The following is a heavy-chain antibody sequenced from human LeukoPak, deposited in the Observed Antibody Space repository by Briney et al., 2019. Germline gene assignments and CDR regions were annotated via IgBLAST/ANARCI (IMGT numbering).Heavy chain of an antibody. CDR1: GGSISSYY. CDR3: ARGRYSGYDYGLVDY. CDR2: IYYSGST. Sequence: PSETLSLTCTVSGGSISSYYWSWIRQPPGKGLEWIGYIYYSGSTNYNPSLKSRVTISVDTSKNQFSLKLSSVTAADTAVYYCARGRYSGYDYGLVDYWGQGTLVTVSS. J-gene: IGHJ4*02. V-gene: IGHV4-59*01. D-gene: IGHD5-12*01.